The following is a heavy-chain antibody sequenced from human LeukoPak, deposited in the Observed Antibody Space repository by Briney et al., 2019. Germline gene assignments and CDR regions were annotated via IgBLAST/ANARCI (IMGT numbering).Heavy chain of an antibody. CDR1: GGSISSSSYY. V-gene: IGHV4-39*01. D-gene: IGHD6-13*01. J-gene: IGHJ4*02. CDR3: ARLRIAAAGNNFDY. Sequence: SETLSLTCTVSGGSISSSSYYWGWIRQPPGKGLEWIGSIYYSGSTYYNPSLKSRVTISVDTSKNQFSLKLSSVTAADTAVYYCARLRIAAAGNNFDYWGQGTLVTVSS. CDR2: IYYSGST.